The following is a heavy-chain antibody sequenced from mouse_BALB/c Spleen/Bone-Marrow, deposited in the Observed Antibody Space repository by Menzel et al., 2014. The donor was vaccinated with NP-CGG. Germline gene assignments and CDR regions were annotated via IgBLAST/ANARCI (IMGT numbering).Heavy chain of an antibody. Sequence: QVQLQQSGAELARPGASVKLSCKASGYTFTSYWMQWVKRRPGQGLEWIGAIYPGDGDTRYTQKFKGKATLTADKSSSTAYMQLSSLASEDSAVYYCARGTGPDYWGQGTTLTVSS. CDR2: IYPGDGDT. CDR1: GYTFTSYW. D-gene: IGHD4-1*01. V-gene: IGHV1-87*01. J-gene: IGHJ2*01. CDR3: ARGTGPDY.